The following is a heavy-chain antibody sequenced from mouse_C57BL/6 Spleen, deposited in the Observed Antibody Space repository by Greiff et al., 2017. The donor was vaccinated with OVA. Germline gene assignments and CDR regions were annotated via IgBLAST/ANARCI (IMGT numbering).Heavy chain of an antibody. CDR3: ARSDGSSYDYFDY. Sequence: QVQLQQPGAELVKPGASVKLSCKASGYTFTSYWMHWVKQRPGGGLEWIGRIDPNSGGTKYNEQFKSKATLTVDKPSSTAYMQLSSLTSEDSAVYYCARSDGSSYDYFDYWGQGTTLTVSS. J-gene: IGHJ2*01. D-gene: IGHD1-1*01. V-gene: IGHV1-72*01. CDR1: GYTFTSYW. CDR2: IDPNSGGT.